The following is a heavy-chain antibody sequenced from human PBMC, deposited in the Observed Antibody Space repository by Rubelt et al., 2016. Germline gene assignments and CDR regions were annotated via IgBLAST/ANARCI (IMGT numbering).Heavy chain of an antibody. CDR3: ARPRVDTAMVSLDY. CDR2: ISYDGSNK. Sequence: VQLVESGGGLVQPGGSLRLSCAASGFTFSSYATHWVRQAPGKGLEWVAVISYDGSNKYYADSVKGRFTISRDNSKNTLYLEMNSPGAEVTAGYYCARPRVDTAMVSLDYWGQGTLVTVSS. J-gene: IGHJ4*02. CDR1: GFTFSSYA. D-gene: IGHD5-18*01. V-gene: IGHV3-30*04.